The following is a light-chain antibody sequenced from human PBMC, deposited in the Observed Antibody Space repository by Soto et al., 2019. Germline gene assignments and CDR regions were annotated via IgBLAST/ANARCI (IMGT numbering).Light chain of an antibody. CDR3: QLFTFYPLS. J-gene: IGKJ4*01. V-gene: IGKV3-11*01. CDR1: HSVGTN. Sequence: SPGTLSLNKGQRATLSCRASHSVGTNLMWSQQKPGQPPRLLISYASNRATGIPGRFSGGGSGTDFTLTISSLEPEDFAGYYCQLFTFYPLSFAGRTNAHIK. CDR2: YAS.